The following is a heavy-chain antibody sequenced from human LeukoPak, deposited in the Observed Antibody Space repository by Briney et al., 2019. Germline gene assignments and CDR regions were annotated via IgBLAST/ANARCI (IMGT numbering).Heavy chain of an antibody. CDR2: IYYSGST. D-gene: IGHD5-12*01. V-gene: IGHV4-30-4*01. J-gene: IGHJ4*02. CDR1: GGSISSGDYY. Sequence: PSQTLSLTCTVSGGSISSGDYYWSWLRQPPGKGLEWIGYIYYSGSTYYNPSLKSRVTISVDTSKNQFSLKLSSVTAADTAVYYCARYIVATIKADYWGQGTLVTVSS. CDR3: ARYIVATIKADY.